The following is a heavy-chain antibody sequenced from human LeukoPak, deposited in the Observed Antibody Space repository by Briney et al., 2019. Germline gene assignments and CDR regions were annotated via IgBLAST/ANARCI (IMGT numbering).Heavy chain of an antibody. CDR3: AKHSGGSGWYYDS. Sequence: GGSLRLSCAASGFTFSNYAMSWLRQAPGKGPEWVSAISGSGGDTYYADPVKGRFTIPRDNSKNTLYLQMNSLRVEDTAVYYCAKHSGGSGWYYDSWGQGTLVTVSS. CDR2: ISGSGGDT. J-gene: IGHJ4*02. D-gene: IGHD6-19*01. CDR1: GFTFSNYA. V-gene: IGHV3-23*01.